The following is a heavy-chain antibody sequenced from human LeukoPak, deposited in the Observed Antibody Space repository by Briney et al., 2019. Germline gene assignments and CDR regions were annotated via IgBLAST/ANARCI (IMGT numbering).Heavy chain of an antibody. D-gene: IGHD4-23*01. CDR3: ARDGDTVLTRGYYYYMDV. J-gene: IGHJ6*03. CDR2: ISGSGGRT. CDR1: GFTFSSYV. V-gene: IGHV3-23*01. Sequence: GGTLRLSCAASGFTFSSYVMSWVRQAPGKGLEWVSGISGSGGRTYYADSVKGRFTISRDNSKKSLYLQMNSLRAEDTAVYYCARDGDTVLTRGYYYYMDVWGKGTTVTVSS.